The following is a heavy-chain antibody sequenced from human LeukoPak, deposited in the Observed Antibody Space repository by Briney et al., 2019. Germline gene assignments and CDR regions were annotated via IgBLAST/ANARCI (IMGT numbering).Heavy chain of an antibody. J-gene: IGHJ2*01. CDR2: INHSGST. Sequence: PSETLSLTCTVSGGSISSYYWSWIRQPPGKGLEWIGEINHSGSTNYNPSLKSRVTISVDTSKDQFSLKLSSVTAADTAVYYCARGITVKTYWYFDLWGRGTLVTVSS. D-gene: IGHD4-17*01. V-gene: IGHV4-34*01. CDR1: GGSISSYY. CDR3: ARGITVKTYWYFDL.